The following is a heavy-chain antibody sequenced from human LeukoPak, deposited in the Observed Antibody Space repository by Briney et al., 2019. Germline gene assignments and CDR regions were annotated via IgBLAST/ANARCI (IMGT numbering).Heavy chain of an antibody. D-gene: IGHD3-22*01. CDR2: IYYSGST. V-gene: IGHV4-34*01. Sequence: SETLSLTCAVYGGSFSGYYWSWIRQPPGKGLEWIGTIYYSGSTYYNPSLKSRVTISVDSSKNQFSLRLSSVTAADTAVYYCARDRHKYNYDGSGYPPYWGQGTLVTVSS. CDR3: ARDRHKYNYDGSGYPPY. CDR1: GGSFSGYY. J-gene: IGHJ4*02.